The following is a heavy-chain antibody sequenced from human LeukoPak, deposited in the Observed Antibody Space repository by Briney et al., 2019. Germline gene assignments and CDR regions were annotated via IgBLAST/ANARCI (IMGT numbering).Heavy chain of an antibody. J-gene: IGHJ4*02. CDR1: GFTFSDYY. CDR2: ISSSGSTI. Sequence: GESLRLSCAASGFTFSDYYMSWIRQAPGKGLEWVSYISSSGSTIYYADSVKGRFTISRYNAKNSLYLQRISLRAEDTDVYYCARAIRSMTTVTTPLDYWGQGTLVTVTS. CDR3: ARAIRSMTTVTTPLDY. V-gene: IGHV3-11*01. D-gene: IGHD4-17*01.